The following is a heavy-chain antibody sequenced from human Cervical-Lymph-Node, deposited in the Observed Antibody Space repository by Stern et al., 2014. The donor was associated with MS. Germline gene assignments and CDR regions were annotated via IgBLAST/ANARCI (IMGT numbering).Heavy chain of an antibody. CDR2: ISYDGRDK. CDR3: AKGGSGSYLD. Sequence: VQLVESGGRVVQPGRSLRLSCASSGSVFRRYELPLVSQAPGKVLAWVALISYDGRDKYYTDSVKGRFTVSRDNSNNTVDLEMNSLRLEDTAVYYCAKGGSGSYLDWGQGSLVTVSS. D-gene: IGHD1-26*01. V-gene: IGHV3-30*04. CDR1: GSVFRRYE. J-gene: IGHJ4*02.